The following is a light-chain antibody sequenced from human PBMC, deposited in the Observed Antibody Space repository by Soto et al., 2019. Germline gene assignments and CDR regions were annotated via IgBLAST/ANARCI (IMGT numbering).Light chain of an antibody. CDR1: QSVSSY. CDR3: QQRSNWSWT. Sequence: ELVLTQSPATLYLSPGERATLSCRASQSVSSYLAWYQQKPGQAPRLLIYDASNRATGIPARFSGSGSGTDFTLTISGLEPEDFAVYYCQQRSNWSWTFGQGNKVEIK. V-gene: IGKV3-11*01. CDR2: DAS. J-gene: IGKJ1*01.